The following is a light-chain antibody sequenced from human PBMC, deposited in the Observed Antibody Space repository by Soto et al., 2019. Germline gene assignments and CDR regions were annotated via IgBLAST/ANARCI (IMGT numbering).Light chain of an antibody. V-gene: IGLV1-47*02. CDR3: AVWDDTLSGV. CDR2: SNN. CDR1: TSNIGTNY. Sequence: QSVLTQPPSASGTPGQRVTISCSGSTSNIGTNYVSWYQQFPGTAPKLLIYSNNRRPSGVPERFSASKSGTSATLAISGLRSEDEADYYCAVWDDTLSGVFGGGTK. J-gene: IGLJ3*02.